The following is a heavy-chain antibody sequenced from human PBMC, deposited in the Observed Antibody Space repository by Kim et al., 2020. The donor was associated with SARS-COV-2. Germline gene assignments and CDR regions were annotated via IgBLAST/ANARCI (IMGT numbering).Heavy chain of an antibody. Sequence: ASVKVSCKASGYKFTTSGFSWVRQAPGQGLEWMGWISAYNGKTNFAQKFQGRVTLTTDTSTTTAYMELRSLTSDDTAVYYCATVADGYNWNYFGNWGQGALVTVSS. D-gene: IGHD1-20*01. CDR3: ATVADGYNWNYFGN. CDR2: ISAYNGKT. V-gene: IGHV1-18*01. J-gene: IGHJ4*02. CDR1: GYKFTTSG.